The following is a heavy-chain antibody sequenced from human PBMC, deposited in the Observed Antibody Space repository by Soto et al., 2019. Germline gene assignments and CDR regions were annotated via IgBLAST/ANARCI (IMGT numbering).Heavy chain of an antibody. CDR1: GLTFSDYY. CDR3: ARGAYGYDFWSGYWGGYYYGMDV. J-gene: IGHJ6*02. Sequence: GGSLRLSCAASGLTFSDYYMSWIRQAPGKGLEWVSYISSSGSTIYYADSVKGRFTISRDNAKNSLYLQMNSLRAEDTAVYYCARGAYGYDFWSGYWGGYYYGMDVWGQGTTVTVSS. CDR2: ISSSGSTI. V-gene: IGHV3-11*01. D-gene: IGHD3-3*01.